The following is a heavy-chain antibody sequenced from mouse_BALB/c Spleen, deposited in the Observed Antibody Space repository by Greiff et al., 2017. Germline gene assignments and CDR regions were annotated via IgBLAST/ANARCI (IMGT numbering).Heavy chain of an antibody. CDR1: GYSFTSYYY. CDR3: AREGFAD. Sequence: VQLLQSGPGFVQPSQSLSLTCSVTGYSFTSYYYSYCIRPLPGNKRELMCYISYDGSNNYHPSLKNRISITRDTSKNQFFLKLNSVTPEDTATDRCAREGFADWGQGTLVTVSA. CDR2: ISYDGSN. V-gene: IGHV3-6*02. J-gene: IGHJ3*01.